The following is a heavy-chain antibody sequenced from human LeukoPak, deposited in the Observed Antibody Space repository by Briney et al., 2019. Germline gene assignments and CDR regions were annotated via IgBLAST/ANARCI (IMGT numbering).Heavy chain of an antibody. Sequence: SETLSLTCTVSGGSISSSRYYWGWIRQPPGKGLEWIGYVYYSGRTNYNPSLKSRVTMSVDTSRNQFSLKLTSVTALARAFYYGARTYSYAHHRFAPWGQGTLVTVSP. D-gene: IGHD3-10*01. V-gene: IGHV4-61*05. CDR3: ARTYSYAHHRFAP. CDR2: VYYSGRT. CDR1: GGSISSSRYY. J-gene: IGHJ5*02.